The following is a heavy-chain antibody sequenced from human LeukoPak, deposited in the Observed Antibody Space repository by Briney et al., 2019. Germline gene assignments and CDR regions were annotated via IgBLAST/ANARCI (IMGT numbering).Heavy chain of an antibody. J-gene: IGHJ4*02. CDR1: GFTFSSYG. V-gene: IGHV3-23*01. Sequence: QTGGTLRLSCAASGFTFSSYGMSWVRQAPGKGLEWVSAISGSGGSTYYADSVKGRFTISRDNSKNTLYLQMNSLRAEDTAVYYCAKDAVMGANYRPYYFDYWGQGTLVTVSS. CDR3: AKDAVMGANYRPYYFDY. D-gene: IGHD1-26*01. CDR2: ISGSGGST.